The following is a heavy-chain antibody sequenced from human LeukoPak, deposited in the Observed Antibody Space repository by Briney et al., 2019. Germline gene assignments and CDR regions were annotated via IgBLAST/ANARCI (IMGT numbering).Heavy chain of an antibody. CDR2: IISLLGIA. CDR3: ARIGCPKSGDYYGMDV. J-gene: IGHJ6*02. Sequence: VKVSCKASGGTFSSYAISWVRQAPGQGLEWMGRIISLLGIANYAQKFQGRVTITADKSTSTAYMEPSSLRSEDTAVYYCARIGCPKSGDYYGMDVWGQGTTVTVSS. V-gene: IGHV1-69*10. D-gene: IGHD7-27*01. CDR1: GGTFSSYA.